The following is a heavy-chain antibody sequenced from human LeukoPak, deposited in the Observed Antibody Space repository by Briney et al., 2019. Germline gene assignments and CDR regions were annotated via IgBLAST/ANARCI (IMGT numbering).Heavy chain of an antibody. J-gene: IGHJ4*02. CDR2: INTDGSSP. CDR3: ARSGRWLQLGGDY. V-gene: IGHV3-74*01. D-gene: IGHD5-24*01. Sequence: PGGSLRLSCAASRFTFSSYWMHWVRQAPGEGLVWVSRINTDGSSPKYADSVKGRFTISRDNAKNTLYLQMNSLRAEDTAVYYCARSGRWLQLGGDYWGQGTLVTVSS. CDR1: RFTFSSYW.